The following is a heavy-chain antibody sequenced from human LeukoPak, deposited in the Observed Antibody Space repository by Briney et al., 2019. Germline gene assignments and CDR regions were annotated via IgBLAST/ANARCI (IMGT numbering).Heavy chain of an antibody. Sequence: GESLKISCKGSGYSFPNYWIGWVRQMPGRGLEWMGIIYPGDSDTRYSPSFQGQVTISAAKSISTAYLQWSSLKASDTAMYYCARREMSTKAFDVWGQGTMVTVSS. D-gene: IGHD5-24*01. CDR3: ARREMSTKAFDV. V-gene: IGHV5-51*01. CDR2: IYPGDSDT. J-gene: IGHJ3*01. CDR1: GYSFPNYW.